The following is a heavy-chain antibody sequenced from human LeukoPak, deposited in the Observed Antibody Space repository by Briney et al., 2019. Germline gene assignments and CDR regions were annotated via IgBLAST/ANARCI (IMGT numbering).Heavy chain of an antibody. D-gene: IGHD3-22*01. CDR2: IYYSGST. J-gene: IGHJ4*02. Sequence: SETLSLTCTVSGGSISSYYWSWIRRPPGKGLEWIGYIYYSGSTNYNPSLKSRVTISVDTSKNQFSLKLSSVTAADTAVYYCARIPNYYDSSGYFDYWGQGTLVTVSS. CDR3: ARIPNYYDSSGYFDY. V-gene: IGHV4-59*01. CDR1: GGSISSYY.